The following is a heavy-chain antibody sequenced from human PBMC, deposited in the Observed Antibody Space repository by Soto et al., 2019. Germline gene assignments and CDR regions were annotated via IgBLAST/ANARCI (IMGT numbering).Heavy chain of an antibody. D-gene: IGHD3-9*01. J-gene: IGHJ4*02. V-gene: IGHV3-20*04. Sequence: EVQLVESGGAVVRPGGSLRLSCAASGFTFDDYGLTWVRQAPGKGLEWVSGINWNGGSTRYADSVKGRFTISRDNAKNSLYLQMNSLRAEDTASYYCARVPHYDILTGPDYWGQGTLVTVSS. CDR3: ARVPHYDILTGPDY. CDR1: GFTFDDYG. CDR2: INWNGGST.